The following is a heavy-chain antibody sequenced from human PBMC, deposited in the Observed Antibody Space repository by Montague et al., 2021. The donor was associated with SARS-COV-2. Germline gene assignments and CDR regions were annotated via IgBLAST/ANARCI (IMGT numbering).Heavy chain of an antibody. D-gene: IGHD1-14*01. CDR2: FYSVGST. CDR1: GFSLSTSGMC. V-gene: IGHV4-61*08. J-gene: IGHJ3*02. CDR3: ARETMTADAFDI. Sequence: LVKPTQTLTLTCTFSGFSLSTSGMCVSWIRQPPGKGLEWIGYFYSVGSTDYNPSLKSRATISRDTSKNQFSLKVRSVTAADTAVYYCARETMTADAFDIWGQGTMVTVSS.